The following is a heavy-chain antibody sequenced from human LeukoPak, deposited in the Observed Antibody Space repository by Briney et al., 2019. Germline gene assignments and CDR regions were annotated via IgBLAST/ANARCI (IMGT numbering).Heavy chain of an antibody. CDR2: ISAYNGNT. CDR3: ARNYYDSSGYPWYYFDY. Sequence: GASVKVSCKASGYTFTSYVISWVRQAPGQGLEWMEWISAYNGNTNYAQKLQGRVTMTTDTSTSTAYMELRSLRSDDTAVYYCARNYYDSSGYPWYYFDYWGQGTLVTVSS. V-gene: IGHV1-18*01. CDR1: GYTFTSYV. D-gene: IGHD3-22*01. J-gene: IGHJ4*02.